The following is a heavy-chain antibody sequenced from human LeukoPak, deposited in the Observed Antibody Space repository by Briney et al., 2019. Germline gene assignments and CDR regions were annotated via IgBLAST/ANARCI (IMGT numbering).Heavy chain of an antibody. V-gene: IGHV3-23*01. Sequence: GGSLRLSCAASGFSFTNYAMSWVRQAPGKGLEWVSAISGSGGSTYYADSVKGRFTISRDNSKNTLYLQMNTLRAEDTAVYYCAKFRPITSVAGTIFHYWGQGTLVTVSS. CDR2: ISGSGGST. CDR1: GFSFTNYA. CDR3: AKFRPITSVAGTIFHY. J-gene: IGHJ4*02. D-gene: IGHD6-19*01.